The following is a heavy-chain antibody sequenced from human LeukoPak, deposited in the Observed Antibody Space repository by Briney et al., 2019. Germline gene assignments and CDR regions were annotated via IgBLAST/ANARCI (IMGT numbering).Heavy chain of an antibody. V-gene: IGHV1-69*05. CDR1: GGTFSSYA. CDR2: IIPIFGTA. J-gene: IGHJ4*02. Sequence: SVKVSCKASGGTFSSYAISWVRQAPGQGLEWMGGIIPIFGTANYAQKFQGRVTITTDESTSTAYMELSSLRSEDTAVYYCASGSCYWYYFDYWGQGTLVTVSS. D-gene: IGHD2-8*02. CDR3: ASGSCYWYYFDY.